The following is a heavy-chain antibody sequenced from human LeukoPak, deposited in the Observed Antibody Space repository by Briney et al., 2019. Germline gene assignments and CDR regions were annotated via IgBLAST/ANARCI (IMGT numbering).Heavy chain of an antibody. J-gene: IGHJ4*02. CDR1: GFTFSSFE. CDR2: ISSSGSTI. V-gene: IGHV3-48*03. Sequence: GGSLRLSCAASGFTFSSFEMIWVRQAPGKGLEWVSYISSSGSTIYYADSVKGRFTISRDNAKNSLYLQMNSLRDEDTAVYYCASLQASDYWGQGTLVTVSS. CDR3: ASLQASDY.